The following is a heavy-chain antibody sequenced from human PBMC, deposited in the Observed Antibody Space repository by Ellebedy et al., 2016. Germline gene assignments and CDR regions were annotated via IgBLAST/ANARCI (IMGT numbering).Heavy chain of an antibody. D-gene: IGHD2-21*02. CDR2: IIPILGIA. CDR3: ARVGDCGGDCYSLQSNY. Sequence: ASVKVSCKASGGTFGSYAISWVRQAPGQGLEWMGRIIPILGIANYAQKFQGRVTITADKSTSTAYMELSSLRSEDTAVYYCARVGDCGGDCYSLQSNYWGQGTLVTVPS. J-gene: IGHJ4*02. V-gene: IGHV1-69*04. CDR1: GGTFGSYA.